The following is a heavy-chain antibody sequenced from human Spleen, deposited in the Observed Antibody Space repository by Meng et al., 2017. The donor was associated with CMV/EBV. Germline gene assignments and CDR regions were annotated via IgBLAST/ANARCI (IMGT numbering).Heavy chain of an antibody. CDR2: ITSSGSTI. CDR1: GFTFSSYE. V-gene: IGHV3-48*03. Sequence: GESLKISCAASGFTFSSYEMNWVRQAPGKGLEWVSYITSSGSTIYYADSVKGRFTISRDNAKNSLYLQMNSLRVEDTAVYYCARTYDFWSGTDWGQGTLVTVSS. CDR3: ARTYDFWSGTD. J-gene: IGHJ4*02. D-gene: IGHD3-3*01.